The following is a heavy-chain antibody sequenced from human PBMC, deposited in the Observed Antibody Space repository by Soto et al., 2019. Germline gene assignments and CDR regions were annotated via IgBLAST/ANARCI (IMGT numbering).Heavy chain of an antibody. V-gene: IGHV1-69*01. CDR1: GGTFSTFA. CDR3: ASGDSGDSRAYFYYGLDV. D-gene: IGHD4-17*01. Sequence: QVHLVQSGAEVKKPGSSVRVSCKASGGTFSTFAISWVRQAPGQGLQWMGGIIPIFDTPNYAQNFQGRVSITADESTSTAYLELSGLRSEDTAVYYGASGDSGDSRAYFYYGLDVWGQGTTVTVPS. CDR2: IIPIFDTP. J-gene: IGHJ6*02.